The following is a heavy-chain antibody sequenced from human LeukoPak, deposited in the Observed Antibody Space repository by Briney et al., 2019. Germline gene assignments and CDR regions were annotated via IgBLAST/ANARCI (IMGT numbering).Heavy chain of an antibody. CDR2: ISSSGCT. V-gene: IGHV4-4*09. Sequence: SDTLSLTCTVSRGSISRSIRSYSWSWLRQPPGKGLEWIGYISSSGCTNYNPSFRSRVTISVATSKNQFFLNLSSVSAADTAVYYCARIPLGYSGAYYFDYWGKGTLVTVSP. J-gene: IGHJ4*02. CDR1: RGSISRSIRSYS. CDR3: ARIPLGYSGAYYFDY. D-gene: IGHD5-12*01.